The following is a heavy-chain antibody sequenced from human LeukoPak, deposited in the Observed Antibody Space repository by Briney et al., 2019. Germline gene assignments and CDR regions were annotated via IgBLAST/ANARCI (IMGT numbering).Heavy chain of an antibody. Sequence: GGSLRLSCAASGFTFSSYGMHWVRQAPGKGLEWVAVISYDGSNKYYADSVKGRFTISRDNSKNTLYLQMNSLRAEDTAVYYCAKEVKSSGWFNGMDDWGQGTTVTVSS. CDR1: GFTFSSYG. CDR3: AKEVKSSGWFNGMDD. J-gene: IGHJ6*02. D-gene: IGHD6-19*01. V-gene: IGHV3-30*18. CDR2: ISYDGSNK.